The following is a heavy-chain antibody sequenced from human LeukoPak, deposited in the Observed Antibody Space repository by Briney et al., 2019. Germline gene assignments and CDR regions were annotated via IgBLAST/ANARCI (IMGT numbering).Heavy chain of an antibody. CDR1: GYSFTAYY. CDR3: ARDMGTGRAFDI. J-gene: IGHJ3*02. V-gene: IGHV1-2*02. D-gene: IGHD1-1*01. CDR2: INPNSGDT. Sequence: ASVKVSCKASGYSFTAYYMHWVRQAPGQGLEWMGWINPNSGDTNYAQNFQGRVTMTRDTSISTAYMELSRLKSDDTALYYCARDMGTGRAFDIWGQGTTVTVSS.